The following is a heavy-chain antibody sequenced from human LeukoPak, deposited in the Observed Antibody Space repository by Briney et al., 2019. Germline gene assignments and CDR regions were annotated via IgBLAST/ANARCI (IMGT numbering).Heavy chain of an antibody. Sequence: GGSLRLSCSASGFTFSSYAMSWVRQAPGKGLEWVSDISGSGGSTYYADSVKGRFTISRDNSKNTLYLQMNSLRAEDTAVYYCAKDGGYSSGWGYFDYWGQGTLVTVSS. D-gene: IGHD6-19*01. J-gene: IGHJ4*02. V-gene: IGHV3-23*01. CDR1: GFTFSSYA. CDR3: AKDGGYSSGWGYFDY. CDR2: ISGSGGST.